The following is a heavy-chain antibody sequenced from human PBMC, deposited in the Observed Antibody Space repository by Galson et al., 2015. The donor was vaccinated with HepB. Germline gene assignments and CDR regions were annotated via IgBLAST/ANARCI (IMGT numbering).Heavy chain of an antibody. J-gene: IGHJ6*02. CDR2: IIPMFGTA. D-gene: IGHD5-18*01. CDR1: GGTFSSYP. CDR3: ARDGWEIAIRSCAPSYAFALDV. Sequence: SVKVSCKASGGTFSSYPISWVRQAPGQGLEWMGGIIPMFGTANYTQKFQGRVTITADESTSTADMELNTLRSEDTAVYYCARDGWEIAIRSCAPSYAFALDVWGPRATVSVAS. V-gene: IGHV1-69*13.